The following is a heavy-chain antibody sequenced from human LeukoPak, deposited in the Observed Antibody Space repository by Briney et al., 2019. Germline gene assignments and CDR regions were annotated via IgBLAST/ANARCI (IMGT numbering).Heavy chain of an antibody. Sequence: GASVTVSCTASGYTFSSYHLHWVRQAPGQGLEWMGIINPSGGSTSYAQKFQGRVTMTRDTSTSTVYMELSSLRSEDTAVYYCARVGSSTWYESDYWGQGTLVTVSS. CDR3: ARVGSSTWYESDY. J-gene: IGHJ4*02. D-gene: IGHD6-13*01. CDR2: INPSGGST. V-gene: IGHV1-46*01. CDR1: GYTFSSYH.